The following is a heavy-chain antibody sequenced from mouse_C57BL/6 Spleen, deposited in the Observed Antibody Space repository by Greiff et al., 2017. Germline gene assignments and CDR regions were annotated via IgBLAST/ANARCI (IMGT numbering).Heavy chain of an antibody. Sequence: DVQLQESGPGLVKPSQSLSLTCSVTGYSITSGYYWNWIRQFPGNKLEWMGYISYDGSNNYNPSLKNRISITRDTSKNQFFLKLNSVTTEDTATYYCARDLDAYFDYWGQGTTLTVSS. J-gene: IGHJ2*01. CDR1: GYSITSGYY. CDR3: ARDLDAYFDY. CDR2: ISYDGSN. V-gene: IGHV3-6*01.